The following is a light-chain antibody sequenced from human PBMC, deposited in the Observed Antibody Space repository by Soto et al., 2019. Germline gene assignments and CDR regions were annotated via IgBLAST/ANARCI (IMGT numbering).Light chain of an antibody. CDR2: RSH. CDR1: SSNIGSDT. J-gene: IGLJ2*01. Sequence: QSVLTQPHSASGTPGQRVTISCYGISSNIGSDTVSWYQQLPGAAPKLLIYRSHQRPSGVPDRFSGSKSGTSASLAISGLQSGDEADYYCSAWDDTLNGLVFGGGTKLTVL. CDR3: SAWDDTLNGLV. V-gene: IGLV1-44*01.